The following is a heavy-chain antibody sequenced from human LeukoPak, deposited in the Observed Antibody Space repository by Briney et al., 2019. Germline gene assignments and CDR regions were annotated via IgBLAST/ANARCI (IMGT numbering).Heavy chain of an antibody. CDR1: GFTFSSYG. V-gene: IGHV3-33*06. J-gene: IGHJ4*02. CDR2: IWYDGSNK. CDR3: AKDEEVWFGEDGGVFDY. D-gene: IGHD3-10*01. Sequence: PGRSLRLSCAASGFTFSSYGMHWVRQAPGKGLEWVAVIWYDGSNKYYADSVKGRFTISRDNSKNTLYLQMNSLRAEDTAVYYCAKDEEVWFGEDGGVFDYWGQGTLVTVSS.